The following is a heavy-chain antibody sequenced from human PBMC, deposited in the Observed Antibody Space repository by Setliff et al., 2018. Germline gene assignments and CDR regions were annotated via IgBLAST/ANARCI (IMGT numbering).Heavy chain of an antibody. Sequence: PGGSLRLSCAASGFTFSSYFMSWVRQAPGKGLEWVASIKQDGIEKFYVASVRGRFTISRDNAKNSLYLQMSSLRAEDTAVYYCAKNIPHDWWGQGTLVTVSS. V-gene: IGHV3-7*03. CDR1: GFTFSSYF. J-gene: IGHJ4*02. CDR2: IKQDGIEK. CDR3: AKNIPHDW. D-gene: IGHD2-2*02.